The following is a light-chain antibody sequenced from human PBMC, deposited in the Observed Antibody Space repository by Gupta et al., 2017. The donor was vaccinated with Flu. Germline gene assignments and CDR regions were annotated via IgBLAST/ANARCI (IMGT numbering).Light chain of an antibody. CDR1: SSNIVNNY. Sequence: QSVLTQPPSVSAAPGQKVTISCSVSSSNIVNNYVSWYQQLPGTTPKLLIYDNNKRPSGIPDRFSGSKSGTSATLGITGLQTGDESDYYCGTWDSRLSAAVFGGGTQLTVL. CDR2: DNN. CDR3: GTWDSRLSAAV. V-gene: IGLV1-51*01. J-gene: IGLJ7*01.